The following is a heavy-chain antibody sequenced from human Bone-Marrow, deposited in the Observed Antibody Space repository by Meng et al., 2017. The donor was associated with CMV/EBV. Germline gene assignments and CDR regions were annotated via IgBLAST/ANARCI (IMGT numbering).Heavy chain of an antibody. V-gene: IGHV3-23*01. CDR2: ISGRGGST. CDR1: GFTFRSYA. D-gene: IGHD3-22*01. J-gene: IGHJ4*02. CDR3: AKDEVGHYYDSSGYI. Sequence: SGFTFRSYAMSWVRQAPGKGMEWVSAISGRGGSTYYADSVKGRFTISRDNSKNTLYLQMNSLRAEDTAVYYCAKDEVGHYYDSSGYIWGQGTLVTVSS.